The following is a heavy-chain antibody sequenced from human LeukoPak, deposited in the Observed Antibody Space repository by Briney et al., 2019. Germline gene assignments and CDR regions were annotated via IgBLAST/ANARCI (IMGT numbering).Heavy chain of an antibody. CDR2: VDHTGST. V-gene: IGHV4-59*01. Sequence: SETLSLTCSVSDDSITMYYWTWIRQPPGKGLEWIGYVDHTGSTNFNPSLNGRVTISRDTTKNLFSLRLRSVTAADTAVYFCARGRVSSSTWYSTYYYYFYMDVWGKGTTVTVSS. J-gene: IGHJ6*03. CDR1: DDSITMYY. CDR3: ARGRVSSSTWYSTYYYYFYMDV. D-gene: IGHD1-1*01.